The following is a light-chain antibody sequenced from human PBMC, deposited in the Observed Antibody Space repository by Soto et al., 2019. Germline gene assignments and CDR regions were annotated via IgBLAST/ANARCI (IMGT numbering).Light chain of an antibody. CDR3: QQYGGSSYT. J-gene: IGKJ2*01. CDR1: QSVSSSY. Sequence: DIVLTQSPGTLYFSPGETATLSCRASQSVSSSYLAWYQQKPGQAPRLLIYGASSRATVIPDRFSGSGSGTDFTLTLIRLETEDFAVYYCQQYGGSSYTFGPGTKLEIK. V-gene: IGKV3-20*01. CDR2: GAS.